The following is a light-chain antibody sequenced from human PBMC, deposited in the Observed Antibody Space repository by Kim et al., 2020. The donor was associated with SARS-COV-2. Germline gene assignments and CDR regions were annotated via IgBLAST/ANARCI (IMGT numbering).Light chain of an antibody. Sequence: DVQMTQSPSTLSASVGDRVTITCRASQSISSWLAWYQQKPGKAPKLLIYKASSLESGVPSRFSGSGSGTEFTLTISSLQAEDFATYFCQQYDSDWTFGQGTKVDIK. V-gene: IGKV1-5*03. CDR3: QQYDSDWT. CDR1: QSISSW. CDR2: KAS. J-gene: IGKJ1*01.